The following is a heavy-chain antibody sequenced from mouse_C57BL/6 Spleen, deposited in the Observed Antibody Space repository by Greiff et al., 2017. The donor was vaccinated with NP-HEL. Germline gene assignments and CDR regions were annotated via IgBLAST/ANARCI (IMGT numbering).Heavy chain of an antibody. D-gene: IGHD2-5*01. CDR1: GFTFSSYT. CDR2: ISGGGGNT. Sequence: EVKLMESGGGLVKPGGSLKLSCAASGFTFSSYTMSWVRQTPEKRLEWVATISGGGGNTYYPDSVKGRFTISRDNAKNTLYLQMSSLRSEDTALYYCARHGGSNYYLDYWGQGTTLTVSS. J-gene: IGHJ2*01. V-gene: IGHV5-9*01. CDR3: ARHGGSNYYLDY.